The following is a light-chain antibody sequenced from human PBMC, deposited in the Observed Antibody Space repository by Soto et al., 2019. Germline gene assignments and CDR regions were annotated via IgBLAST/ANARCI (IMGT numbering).Light chain of an antibody. CDR1: QTVRSNF. J-gene: IGKJ2*01. V-gene: IGKV3-20*01. CDR2: GAS. CDR3: PQYGNPPMYT. Sequence: IVWTQSPGTLSLSPGERATLSCRASQTVRSNFLAWYQKKPSQAPRLLVHGASTRASGVPDRFSGGVSGTGFTLTISTLEPYDSAAYYCPQYGNPPMYTFGQGTKLEIK.